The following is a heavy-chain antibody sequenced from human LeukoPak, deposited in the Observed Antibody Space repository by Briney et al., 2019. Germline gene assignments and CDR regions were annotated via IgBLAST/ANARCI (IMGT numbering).Heavy chain of an antibody. CDR1: GYTFTGYY. D-gene: IGHD3-22*01. CDR2: INPNSGGT. V-gene: IGHV1-2*02. CDR3: ARQHEYYYDSSGYYYYYYYMDV. J-gene: IGHJ6*03. Sequence: ASVKVSCKASGYTFTGYYMHWVRQAPGQGLEWMGWINPNSGGTNYAQKFQGRVTMTRDTSISTAYMELSRLRSDDTAVYYCARQHEYYYDSSGYYYYYYYMDVWGKGTTVTVSS.